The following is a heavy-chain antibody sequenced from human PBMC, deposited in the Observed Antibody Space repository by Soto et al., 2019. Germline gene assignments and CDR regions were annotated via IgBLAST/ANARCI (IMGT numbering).Heavy chain of an antibody. Sequence: GGSMRLSCVPSGFPFSGQSFNWVRQNPGQGLEWVAYIRSSSNLILYADSVKGRFTISRDNDRNSLYLQINSATEEDTAMYYCARERGEYDSGWYIDRWGQGTLVTVSS. CDR2: IRSSSNLI. D-gene: IGHD6-19*01. V-gene: IGHV3-48*02. CDR3: ARERGEYDSGWYIDR. CDR1: GFPFSGQS. J-gene: IGHJ1*01.